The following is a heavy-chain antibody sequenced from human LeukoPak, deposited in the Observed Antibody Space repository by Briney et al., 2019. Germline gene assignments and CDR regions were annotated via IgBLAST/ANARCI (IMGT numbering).Heavy chain of an antibody. CDR3: AKDLPYGDYGTDFDY. V-gene: IGHV3-30*02. D-gene: IGHD4-17*01. CDR2: IRYDGSNK. CDR1: GFTFSSYG. J-gene: IGHJ4*02. Sequence: GGSLRLSCAASGFTFSSYGMHWVRQAPGKGLEWVAFIRYDGSNKYYADSVKGRFTISRDNSKNTLYLQMNSLRAEDTAVYYCAKDLPYGDYGTDFDYWGQGTLVTVSS.